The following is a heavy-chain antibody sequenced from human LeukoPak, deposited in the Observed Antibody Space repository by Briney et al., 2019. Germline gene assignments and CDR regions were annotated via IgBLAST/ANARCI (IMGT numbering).Heavy chain of an antibody. J-gene: IGHJ3*02. CDR1: GFTFSSHG. CDR2: ISSSGSTI. CDR3: ASLERDSSSWYPDHDAFDI. D-gene: IGHD6-13*01. V-gene: IGHV3-48*01. Sequence: GGSLRLSCAASGFTFSSHGMNWVRQAPGKGLEWVSYISSSGSTIYYADSVKGRFTISRDNAKNSLYLQMNSLRAEDTAVYYCASLERDSSSWYPDHDAFDIWGQGTMVTVSS.